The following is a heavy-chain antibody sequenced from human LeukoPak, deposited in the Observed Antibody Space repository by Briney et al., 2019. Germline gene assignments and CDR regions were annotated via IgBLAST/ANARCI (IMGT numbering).Heavy chain of an antibody. CDR3: ASDYGGNTFDY. Sequence: EASVKVSCKASGYTFTSYYIHWVRQAPGQGLEWMGIINPSGGSTSYGQKFQGRVTMTRDTSTSTVYMELSSLRSDDTAVYYCASDYGGNTFDYWGQGTLVTVSS. V-gene: IGHV1-46*01. CDR2: INPSGGST. D-gene: IGHD4-23*01. J-gene: IGHJ4*02. CDR1: GYTFTSYY.